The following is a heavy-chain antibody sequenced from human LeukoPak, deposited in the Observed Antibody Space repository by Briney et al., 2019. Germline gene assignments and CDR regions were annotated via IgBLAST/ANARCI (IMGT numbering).Heavy chain of an antibody. Sequence: SQTLSLTCTVSGGSISSGSYYWSWIRQPAGKGLEWIGRIYTSGSTNYNPSLKSRVTISVDTSKNQFSLKLSSVTAADTAVYYCARDLGIAAPLDYWGQGTLVTVSS. CDR1: GGSISSGSYY. V-gene: IGHV4-61*02. J-gene: IGHJ4*02. D-gene: IGHD6-13*01. CDR2: IYTSGST. CDR3: ARDLGIAAPLDY.